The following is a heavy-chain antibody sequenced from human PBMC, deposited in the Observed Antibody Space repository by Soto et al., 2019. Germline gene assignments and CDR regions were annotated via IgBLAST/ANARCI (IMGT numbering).Heavy chain of an antibody. Sequence: SVKVSCKASGGTFSSYAISWVRQAPGQGLEWMGGIIPIFGTANYAQKFQGRVTITADESTSTAYMELSSLRSEDTAVYYCASRHYYDSSGYYYPDYWGQGTLVTVSS. CDR1: GGTFSSYA. CDR3: ASRHYYDSSGYYYPDY. D-gene: IGHD3-22*01. CDR2: IIPIFGTA. J-gene: IGHJ4*02. V-gene: IGHV1-69*13.